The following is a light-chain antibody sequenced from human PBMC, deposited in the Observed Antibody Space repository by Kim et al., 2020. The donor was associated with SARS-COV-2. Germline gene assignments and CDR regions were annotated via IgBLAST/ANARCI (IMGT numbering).Light chain of an antibody. CDR3: QQRFNWPLT. CDR2: DAS. V-gene: IGKV3-11*01. CDR1: QSVTYY. Sequence: LSPGERATLSCRVSQSVTYYLAWYQQRPGQAPRFLIYDASKRATGIPARFSGTGSGTDFTLTISSLEPEDSAVYYCQQRFNWPLTFGGGTKVDIK. J-gene: IGKJ4*01.